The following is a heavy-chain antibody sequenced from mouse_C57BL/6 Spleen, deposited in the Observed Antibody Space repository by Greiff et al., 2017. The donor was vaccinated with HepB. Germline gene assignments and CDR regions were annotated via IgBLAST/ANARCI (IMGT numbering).Heavy chain of an antibody. CDR1: GYTFTDYY. V-gene: IGHV1-76*01. D-gene: IGHD1-1*01. Sequence: QVQLKQSGAELVRPGASVKLSCKASGYTFTDYYINWVKQRPGQGLEWIARIYPGSGNTYYNEKFKGKATLTAEKSSSTAYMQLSSLTSEDSAVYFCARSVYYYGSTYAMDYWGQGTSVTVSS. CDR3: ARSVYYYGSTYAMDY. CDR2: IYPGSGNT. J-gene: IGHJ4*01.